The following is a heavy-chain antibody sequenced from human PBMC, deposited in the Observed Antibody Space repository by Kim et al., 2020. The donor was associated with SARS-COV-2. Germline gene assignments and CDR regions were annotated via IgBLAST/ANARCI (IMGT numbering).Heavy chain of an antibody. CDR3: ARAHSYCSGWDYFDY. V-gene: IGHV4-59*01. D-gene: IGHD6-19*01. J-gene: IGHJ4*02. Sequence: PSLKSRVTISVDTSKNQVSLRLSSVTAADAAVYYCARAHSYCSGWDYFDYWGQGTLVTVSS.